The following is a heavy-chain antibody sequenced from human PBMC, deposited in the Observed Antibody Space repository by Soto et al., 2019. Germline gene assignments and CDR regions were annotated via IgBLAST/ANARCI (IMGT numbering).Heavy chain of an antibody. J-gene: IGHJ4*02. D-gene: IGHD6-13*01. Sequence: QVQLVESGGVVVKPGGSLRLSCAASGFTFSDYYMSWFRQAPGEGLEWVSYISSDGGTKIYADSVRGRFTISRDNAKNSLYLQMNSLRAEDTAMYYCARVGSIAAAGTSDYWGQGTLVTVSS. V-gene: IGHV3-11*01. CDR2: ISSDGGTK. CDR3: ARVGSIAAAGTSDY. CDR1: GFTFSDYY.